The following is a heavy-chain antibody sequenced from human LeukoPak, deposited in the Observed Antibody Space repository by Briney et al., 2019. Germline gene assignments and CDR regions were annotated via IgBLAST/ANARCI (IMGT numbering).Heavy chain of an antibody. CDR1: GYSFTSYW. Sequence: GESLQISCQGSGYSFTSYWIGWVRQMPGKGLEWMGIIYPGDSDTRYSPSFQGQVTISADKSISTAYLQWSSLKASDTAMYYCARQCSSTSCPIDYWGQGTLVTVSS. CDR3: ARQCSSTSCPIDY. J-gene: IGHJ4*02. CDR2: IYPGDSDT. V-gene: IGHV5-51*01. D-gene: IGHD2-2*01.